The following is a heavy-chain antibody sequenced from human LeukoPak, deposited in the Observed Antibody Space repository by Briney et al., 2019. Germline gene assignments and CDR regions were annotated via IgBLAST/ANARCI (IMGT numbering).Heavy chain of an antibody. CDR3: ARLWPYDSSGYYYYGFDY. Sequence: PSETLSLTCVVYGGSFSGYYWSWIRQPPGKGLEWIGEINHSGSTNYNPSLKSRVTISVDTSKNQFSLKLSSVTAADTAVYYCARLWPYDSSGYYYYGFDYWGQGTLVTVSS. CDR1: GGSFSGYY. V-gene: IGHV4-34*01. D-gene: IGHD3-22*01. CDR2: INHSGST. J-gene: IGHJ4*02.